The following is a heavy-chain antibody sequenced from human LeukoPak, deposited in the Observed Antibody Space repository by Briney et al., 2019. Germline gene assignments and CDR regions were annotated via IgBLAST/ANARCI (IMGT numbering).Heavy chain of an antibody. V-gene: IGHV1-69*04. CDR2: LIPILGVA. D-gene: IGHD4-23*01. Sequence: SVKVSCKASGGTFSSYDISWVRQAPGQGLEWMGRLIPILGVANYAQKLQGRVTITADKSTTTAYMELSSLRSEDTAVYYCARPGGNSGNDYYYAMDVWGQGTTVTVSS. J-gene: IGHJ6*02. CDR1: GGTFSSYD. CDR3: ARPGGNSGNDYYYAMDV.